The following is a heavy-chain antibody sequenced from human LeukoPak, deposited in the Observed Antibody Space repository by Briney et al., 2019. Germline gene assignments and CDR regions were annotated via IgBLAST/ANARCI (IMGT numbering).Heavy chain of an antibody. J-gene: IGHJ1*01. CDR3: AKGLGGWPLQYFQH. CDR2: ISGSGGST. Sequence: GGSLRLSCAASGFTFSSYAMSWVRQAPGKGLEGVSAISGSGGSTYYADSVKGRFTISRDNSKNPLYLQMNSLRAEDTAVYYCAKGLGGWPLQYFQHWGQGTLVTVSS. CDR1: GFTFSSYA. V-gene: IGHV3-23*01. D-gene: IGHD1-26*01.